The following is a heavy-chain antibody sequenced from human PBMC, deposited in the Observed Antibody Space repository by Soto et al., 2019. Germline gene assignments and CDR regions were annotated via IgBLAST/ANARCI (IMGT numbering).Heavy chain of an antibody. J-gene: IGHJ4*02. CDR2: IIPIFGTT. V-gene: IGHV1-69*06. D-gene: IGHD2-15*01. CDR3: AKGGCRGGRCY. CDR1: GGTFSSYA. Sequence: QVQLVQSGAEVKKPGSSVKVSCKASGGTFSSYAISWVRQAPGQGLEWMGGIIPIFGTTSYAQKFQGRVRITGDKPRGTAYRGGSSLRWEARAVFYCAKGGCRGGRCYWGRGTLVTLPS.